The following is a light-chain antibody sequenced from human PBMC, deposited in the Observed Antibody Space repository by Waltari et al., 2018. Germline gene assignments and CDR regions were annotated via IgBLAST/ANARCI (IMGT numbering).Light chain of an antibody. Sequence: DIQMTQSPSSLSASVGDTVTITCQANHDISDYLNWYQQKPGKAPNLLISDASHLEAGVPSRFSGSGYGTDFNFTISSLQPEDFATYYCQQHDNPPFTFGQGTKLEIK. CDR2: DAS. V-gene: IGKV1-33*01. CDR3: QQHDNPPFT. J-gene: IGKJ2*01. CDR1: HDISDY.